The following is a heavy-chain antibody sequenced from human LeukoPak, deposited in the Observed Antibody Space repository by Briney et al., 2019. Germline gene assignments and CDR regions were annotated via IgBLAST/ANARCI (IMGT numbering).Heavy chain of an antibody. D-gene: IGHD5-24*01. V-gene: IGHV3-7*01. CDR3: VRGGGRDGYFY. CDR1: GFTFSSYW. CDR2: INQDGSEK. Sequence: GGSLRLSCAASGFTFSSYWMSWVRQAPGKGLEWVANINQDGSEKNYVDSVKGRFTISRDNAKNSLYLQMNSLRAEDTAVYYCVRGGGRDGYFYWGQGTLVTVSS. J-gene: IGHJ4*02.